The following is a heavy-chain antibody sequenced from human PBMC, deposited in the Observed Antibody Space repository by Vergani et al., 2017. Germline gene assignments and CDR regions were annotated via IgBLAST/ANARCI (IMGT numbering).Heavy chain of an antibody. CDR2: ISAYNGNT. J-gene: IGHJ4*02. V-gene: IGHV1-18*01. Sequence: QAQLVQSGAEVKKPGASVKVSCKASGYTFTSYVISWVRQAPGQGLEWMGWISAYNGNTNYAQKLQGRVTMTTDTSTSTAYMELRSLRSDDTAVYYCARENYYDSSGYEGYWGQGTLVTVSS. D-gene: IGHD3-22*01. CDR1: GYTFTSYV. CDR3: ARENYYDSSGYEGY.